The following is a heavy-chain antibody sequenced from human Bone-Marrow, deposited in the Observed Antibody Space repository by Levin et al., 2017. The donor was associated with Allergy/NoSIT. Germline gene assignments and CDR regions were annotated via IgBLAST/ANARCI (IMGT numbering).Heavy chain of an antibody. CDR2: ISSSSSTI. CDR1: GFTFSSYT. Sequence: GGSLRLSCAASGFTFSSYTMNWVRQAPGKGLEWVSYISSSSSTIYYADSVKGRFTISRDNAKNSLYLQMNSLRAEDTAVYYWSRGPEYFQHWGQGTLVTVSS. V-gene: IGHV3-48*01. J-gene: IGHJ1*01. CDR3: SRGPEYFQH.